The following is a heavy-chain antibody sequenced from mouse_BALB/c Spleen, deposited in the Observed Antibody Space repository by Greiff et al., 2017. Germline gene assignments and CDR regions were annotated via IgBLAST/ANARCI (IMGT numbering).Heavy chain of an antibody. Sequence: DVMLVESGGDLVKPGGSLKLSCAASGFTFSSYGMSWVRQTPDKRLEWVATISSGGSYTYYPDSVKGRFTISRDNAKNTLYLQMSSLKSEDTAMYYCARRGVYGDAMDYWGQGTSVTVSS. CDR2: ISSGGSYT. J-gene: IGHJ4*01. D-gene: IGHD1-1*02. CDR3: ARRGVYGDAMDY. V-gene: IGHV5-6*02. CDR1: GFTFSSYG.